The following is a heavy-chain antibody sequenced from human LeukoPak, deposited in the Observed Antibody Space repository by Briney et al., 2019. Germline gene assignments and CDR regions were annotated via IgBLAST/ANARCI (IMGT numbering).Heavy chain of an antibody. J-gene: IGHJ4*02. Sequence: GGSLRLSCATSGFTFSTYWMHWVRQVPGKGLVWVARIKGDGSSTRHADSMKGRFTISRDNAKNTLYLQMNSLRDEDTAVYYCVRGGLECSGSSCQRAAFDYWGQGTLVTVSS. D-gene: IGHD2-2*01. CDR2: IKGDGSST. CDR1: GFTFSTYW. V-gene: IGHV3-74*01. CDR3: VRGGLECSGSSCQRAAFDY.